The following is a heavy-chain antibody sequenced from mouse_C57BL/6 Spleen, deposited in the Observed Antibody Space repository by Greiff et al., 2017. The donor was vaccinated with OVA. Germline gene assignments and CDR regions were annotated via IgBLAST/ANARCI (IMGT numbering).Heavy chain of an antibody. CDR3: ARTPHYYGSSYYFDY. CDR2: IDPSDSYT. Sequence: QVQLQQSGAELVMPGASVKLSCKASGYTFTSYWMHWVKQRPGQGLEWIGEIDPSDSYTNYNQKFKGKSTLTVDKSSSTAYMQLSSLTSEDSAVYYCARTPHYYGSSYYFDYWGQGTTLTVSS. CDR1: GYTFTSYW. J-gene: IGHJ2*01. D-gene: IGHD1-1*01. V-gene: IGHV1-69*01.